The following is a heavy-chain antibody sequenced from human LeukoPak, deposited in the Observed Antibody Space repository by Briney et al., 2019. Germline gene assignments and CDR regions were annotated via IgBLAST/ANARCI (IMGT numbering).Heavy chain of an antibody. CDR3: ARGVRRGSGGSNWFDP. V-gene: IGHV1-2*04. CDR1: GYTFTGYY. CDR2: INPNSGGT. D-gene: IGHD3-10*01. Sequence: ASVKVSCKASGYTFTGYYMHWVRQAPGQGLEWMGWINPNSGGTNYAQKFQGWVTMTRDTSISTAYMELSRLRSDDTAVYYCARGVRRGSGGSNWFDPWGQGTLVTVSS. J-gene: IGHJ5*02.